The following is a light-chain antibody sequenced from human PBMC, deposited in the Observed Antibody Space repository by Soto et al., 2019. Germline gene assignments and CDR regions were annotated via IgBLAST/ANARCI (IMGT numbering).Light chain of an antibody. Sequence: EIVMTQSPATLSVSPGERATLSCRASQSVTTYLAWYQQKPGQAPRLLIHDASSRATGIPARFSGSGSGTDFTLTISSLEPEDFAVYYCQQRGSWPPSITFGQGTRLEIK. CDR2: DAS. J-gene: IGKJ5*01. CDR3: QQRGSWPPSIT. V-gene: IGKV3-11*01. CDR1: QSVTTY.